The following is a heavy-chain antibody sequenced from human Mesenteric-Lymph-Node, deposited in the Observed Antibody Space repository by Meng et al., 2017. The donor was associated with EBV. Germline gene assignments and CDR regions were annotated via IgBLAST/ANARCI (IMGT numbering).Heavy chain of an antibody. J-gene: IGHJ5*02. CDR3: ARESYYDSRGPWFDP. D-gene: IGHD3-22*01. CDR1: GDSISSSNW. Sequence: QVQLQGSGPGLVKPSGTLSLTCDVSGDSISSSNWWSWVRQPPGKGLEWIGEIYQSESTNYNPSLKSRVTISVDKSKNHFSLKLSSVTAADTAVYYCARESYYDSRGPWFDPWGQGTLVTVSS. CDR2: IYQSEST. V-gene: IGHV4-4*02.